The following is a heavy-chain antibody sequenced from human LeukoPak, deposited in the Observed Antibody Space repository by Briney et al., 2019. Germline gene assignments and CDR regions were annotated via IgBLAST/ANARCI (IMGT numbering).Heavy chain of an antibody. CDR3: VKGGLERRFDS. CDR1: GFTFSSYA. J-gene: IGHJ4*02. CDR2: ISRNGDST. Sequence: GGSLRLSCSASGFTFSSYAMHWVRQAPGKGLEYVSAISRNGDSTYFADSVKGRFTISRDNSKNTLYLQKSSLRAEDTAVYYCVKGGLERRFDSWGQGTLVTVSS. D-gene: IGHD1-1*01. V-gene: IGHV3-64D*06.